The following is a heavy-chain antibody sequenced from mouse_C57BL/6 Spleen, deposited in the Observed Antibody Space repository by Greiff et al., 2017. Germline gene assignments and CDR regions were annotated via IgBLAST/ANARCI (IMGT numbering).Heavy chain of an antibody. CDR3: ARWYYGSSYVWYFDV. CDR1: GYAFSSSW. CDR2: IYPGDGDT. J-gene: IGHJ1*03. Sequence: QVQLQQSGPELVKPGASVKISCKASGYAFSSSWMNWVKQRPGKGLEWIGRIYPGDGDTNYNGKFKGKATLTADKSSSTAYMQLSSLRSEDSAVYFCARWYYGSSYVWYFDVWGTGTTVTVSS. D-gene: IGHD1-1*01. V-gene: IGHV1-82*01.